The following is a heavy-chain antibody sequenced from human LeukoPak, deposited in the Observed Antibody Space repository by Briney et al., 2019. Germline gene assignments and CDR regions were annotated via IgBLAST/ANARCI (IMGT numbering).Heavy chain of an antibody. D-gene: IGHD5-18*01. J-gene: IGHJ6*02. V-gene: IGHV3-23*01. CDR1: GFTFSRYG. Sequence: GGSLRLSCAASGFTFSRYGMSWVRQAPEKGLEWVATISGSGGDKYYADSVKGRFTISRDNSKNTLFLQMNGVRAEDTAVYYCARYSSTTNFYYGMDVWGQGTTVTVS. CDR3: ARYSSTTNFYYGMDV. CDR2: ISGSGGDK.